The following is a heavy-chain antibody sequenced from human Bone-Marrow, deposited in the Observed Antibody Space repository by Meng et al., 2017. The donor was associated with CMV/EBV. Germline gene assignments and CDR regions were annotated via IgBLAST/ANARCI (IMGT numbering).Heavy chain of an antibody. Sequence: SVNVSCKASGGTFSSYTISWVRQAPGQGLEWMGRIIPILGIANYAQKFQGRVTITADKSTSTAYMELSSLRSEDTAVYYCARGQGYCSSTSCYRPQTDYYYYYGMDVWGQGTTVTVSS. CDR2: IIPILGIA. CDR3: ARGQGYCSSTSCYRPQTDYYYYYGMDV. J-gene: IGHJ6*02. V-gene: IGHV1-69*02. CDR1: GGTFSSYT. D-gene: IGHD2-2*01.